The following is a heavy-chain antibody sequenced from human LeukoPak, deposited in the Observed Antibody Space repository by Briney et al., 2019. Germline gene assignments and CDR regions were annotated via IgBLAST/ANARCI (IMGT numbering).Heavy chain of an antibody. Sequence: ASVKVSCKASGYTFTGYYMHWVRQAPGQRLEWMGWINPNSGGTDYAQKFQGRVTMARDTSISTAYMELSSLTSDDTAVYYCSRGRADGYSGYDFGDYWGQGTLVTVSS. CDR2: INPNSGGT. V-gene: IGHV1-2*02. D-gene: IGHD5-12*01. CDR3: SRGRADGYSGYDFGDY. CDR1: GYTFTGYY. J-gene: IGHJ4*02.